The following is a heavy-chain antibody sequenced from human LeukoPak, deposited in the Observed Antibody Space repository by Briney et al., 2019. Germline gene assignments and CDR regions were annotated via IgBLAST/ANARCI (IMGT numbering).Heavy chain of an antibody. Sequence: SETLSLTCTVSGGSVINYYWSWIRQPPGKGLEWIGYIYYSGTTNYNPSLKSRVTISVDTSKNQFSLNLSSVTAADTAVYYCAREVNEGPAIRSLRNWGQGTLVTVSS. CDR2: IYYSGTT. CDR3: AREVNEGPAIRSLRN. D-gene: IGHD3-3*01. V-gene: IGHV4-59*02. CDR1: GGSVINYY. J-gene: IGHJ4*02.